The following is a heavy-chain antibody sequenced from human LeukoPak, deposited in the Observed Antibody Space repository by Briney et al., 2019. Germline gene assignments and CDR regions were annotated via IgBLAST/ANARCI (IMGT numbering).Heavy chain of an antibody. CDR1: GDSVSSNSVA. J-gene: IGHJ4*02. D-gene: IGHD2-15*01. Sequence: SQTLSLTCAISGDSVSSNSVAWNWIRKSPSRGLEWLGRTYYRSTWFNDYAVSVKSRISIKPDTSKNQFSLQLNSVTPEGTAVYYCARRGCSGGSCYLDYWGQGTLVTVSS. V-gene: IGHV6-1*01. CDR3: ARRGCSGGSCYLDY. CDR2: TYYRSTWFN.